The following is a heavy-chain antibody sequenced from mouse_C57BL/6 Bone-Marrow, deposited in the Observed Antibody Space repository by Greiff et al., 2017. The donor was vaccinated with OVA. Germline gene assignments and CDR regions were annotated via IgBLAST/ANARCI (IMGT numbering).Heavy chain of an antibody. D-gene: IGHD1-2*01. CDR3: ARSAAYWYFDV. CDR1: GYTFTSYD. CDR2: IYPRDGST. J-gene: IGHJ1*03. V-gene: IGHV1-85*01. Sequence: QVQLQQSGPELVKPGASVKLSCKASGYTFTSYDINWVKQRPGQGLEWIGWIYPRDGSTKYNERFKVKATLTVDTSSSTAYMELHSLTSEDSAVYFCARSAAYWYFDVWGTGTTVTVSS.